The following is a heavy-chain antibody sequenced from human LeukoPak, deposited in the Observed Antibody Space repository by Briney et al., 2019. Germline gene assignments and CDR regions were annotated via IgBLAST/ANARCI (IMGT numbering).Heavy chain of an antibody. J-gene: IGHJ4*02. D-gene: IGHD7-27*01. V-gene: IGHV3-48*01. CDR2: ITGSSGTI. CDR3: AKDGGLWVSAHWGDS. Sequence: SGGSLRLSCAASGFTFSSYSMNWVRQAPGKGLQWVSYITGSSGTIYYADSVKGRFTISRDNSKNTLFLQMNSLRAEDTAVYYCAKDGGLWVSAHWGDSWGRGTLVTVSS. CDR1: GFTFSSYS.